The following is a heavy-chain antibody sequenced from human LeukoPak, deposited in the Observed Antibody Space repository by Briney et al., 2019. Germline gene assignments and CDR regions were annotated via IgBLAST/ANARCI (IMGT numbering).Heavy chain of an antibody. CDR2: ISAYNGNT. Sequence: ASVTVSCKASGYTFTSYGISWVRQAPGQGLEWMGWISAYNGNTNYAQKLQGRVTMTTDTSTSTAYMELRSLRSDDTAVYYCARVARGGSCPDYWGQGALVTVSS. V-gene: IGHV1-18*01. CDR1: GYTFTSYG. CDR3: ARVARGGSCPDY. J-gene: IGHJ4*02. D-gene: IGHD2-15*01.